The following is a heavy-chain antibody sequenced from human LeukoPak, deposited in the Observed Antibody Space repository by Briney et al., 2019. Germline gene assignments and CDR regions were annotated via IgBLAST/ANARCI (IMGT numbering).Heavy chain of an antibody. CDR3: AGDAYCGGDCYYDY. J-gene: IGHJ4*02. V-gene: IGHV3-21*01. CDR2: ISGSDSYI. D-gene: IGHD2-21*02. Sequence: GGSLRLSCAASGFTFSSYTLIWVRQAPGKGLDWVSSISGSDSYIYYADSVEGRFTISRDNAKNSLYLQMNSLRAEDTAVYYCAGDAYCGGDCYYDYWGQGTLVTVSS. CDR1: GFTFSSYT.